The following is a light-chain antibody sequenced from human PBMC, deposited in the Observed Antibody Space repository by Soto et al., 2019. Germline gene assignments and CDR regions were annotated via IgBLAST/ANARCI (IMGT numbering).Light chain of an antibody. Sequence: VICMSQPPSFLSASTGDRVTIIFRMSQGISSYLSWYQQKQGKDPELLIYAASTLQSGVTSRFSGSGSGTDFTLTISCLQYEDFATDYYHQHYSFSFTFGQGTRLEIK. CDR2: AAS. CDR1: QGISSY. CDR3: HQHYSFSFT. V-gene: IGKV1D-8*01. J-gene: IGKJ5*01.